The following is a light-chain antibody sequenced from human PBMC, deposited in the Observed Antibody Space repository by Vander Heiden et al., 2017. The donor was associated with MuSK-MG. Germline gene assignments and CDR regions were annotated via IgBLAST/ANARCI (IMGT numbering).Light chain of an antibody. CDR2: STS. Sequence: QTVVTQEPSLTVSPGGTAPLTCASSTGAATSGYYPNWFQQKPGQAPRALIYSTSNNHSWTPARFSGSLLGGKAALTLSGVQPEDEAEYYCLLYYGGVRVFGGGTKLTVL. CDR1: TGAATSGYY. CDR3: LLYYGGVRV. J-gene: IGLJ3*02. V-gene: IGLV7-43*01.